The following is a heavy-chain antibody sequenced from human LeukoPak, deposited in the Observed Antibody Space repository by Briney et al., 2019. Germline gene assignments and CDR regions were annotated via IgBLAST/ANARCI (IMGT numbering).Heavy chain of an antibody. V-gene: IGHV3-23*01. CDR1: GFTFRTYA. Sequence: GGSLRLSCAASGFTFRTYAMTWVRQAPGKGLEWVSTISSSGGGTYYADSVKGRFTFSRDNSKNTLYLQMTSLRAEDTAVYYCARDLRYFDYWGQGTLVTVSS. J-gene: IGHJ4*02. CDR2: ISSSGGGT. CDR3: ARDLRYFDY.